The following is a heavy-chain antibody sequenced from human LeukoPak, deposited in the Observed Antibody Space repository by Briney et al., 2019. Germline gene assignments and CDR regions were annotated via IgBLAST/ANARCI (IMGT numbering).Heavy chain of an antibody. J-gene: IGHJ4*02. V-gene: IGHV3-15*01. CDR2: IKSKTNRGTK. CDR3: AILRGGYYDSSGSPDY. Sequence: GGSLRLAWAAAGFTFTNTWMSWVRQAPGKGLEWVGRIKSKTNRGTKDYPAPVKGRFTISRDNAKNSQYLQMNSLRAEDTAVYYCAILRGGYYDSSGSPDYWGQGTLVTVSS. D-gene: IGHD3-22*01. CDR1: GFTFTNTW.